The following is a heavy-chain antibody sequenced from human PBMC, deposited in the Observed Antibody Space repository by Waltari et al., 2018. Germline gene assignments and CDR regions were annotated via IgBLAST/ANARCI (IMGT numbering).Heavy chain of an antibody. CDR3: ARVRSSGSYYYFDY. D-gene: IGHD1-26*01. V-gene: IGHV4-59*01. CDR2: IYNRGTT. J-gene: IGHJ4*02. CDR1: GDSLDSFW. Sequence: QVQLQASGPGLVKPAAPLYPTRAVYGDSLDSFWGSGIRRPPGKGLEWIGYIYNRGTTNYNPSLLSRATISVDTSKNYFSLDVTSVTAADTAVYYCARVRSSGSYYYFDYWGQGTLVAVSS.